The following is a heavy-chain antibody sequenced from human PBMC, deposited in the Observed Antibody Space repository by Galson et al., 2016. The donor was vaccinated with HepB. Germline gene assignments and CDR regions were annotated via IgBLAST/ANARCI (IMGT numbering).Heavy chain of an antibody. D-gene: IGHD3-10*01. CDR2: MHQDGST. CDR1: GYPIRNGYF. CDR3: ARAAVGENWYFDL. J-gene: IGHJ2*01. V-gene: IGHV4-38-2*02. Sequence: SETLSLTCTVSGYPIRNGYFWGWIRRSPGKGLEWIGSMHQDGSTYYNPSFKGRVSTSVDTSKNQSSLNLNSVTAADTAVYYCARAAVGENWYFDLWGRGTLVTVSA.